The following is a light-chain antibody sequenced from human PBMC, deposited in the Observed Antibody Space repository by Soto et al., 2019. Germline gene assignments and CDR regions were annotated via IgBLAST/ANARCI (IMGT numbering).Light chain of an antibody. V-gene: IGKV3-15*01. Sequence: EIVMTQSPATLSVSPWERATLSCRASQSVSSNLAWYQQKPGQAPRLLIYGASTRATGIPARFSGSGSGTEFTLTISSLQSEDVAVYYCQQYNNWPPNTFGQGTKLEIK. CDR3: QQYNNWPPNT. CDR1: QSVSSN. J-gene: IGKJ2*01. CDR2: GAS.